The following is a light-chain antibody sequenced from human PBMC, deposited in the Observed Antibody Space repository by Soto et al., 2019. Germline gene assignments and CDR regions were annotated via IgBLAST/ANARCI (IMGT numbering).Light chain of an antibody. V-gene: IGKV3-20*01. CDR1: QTITMNY. CDR3: QQYGDCAQWT. Sequence: IVLTHSPGTLSLSPGDRATLSCRASQTITMNYLAWYQQKPGQAPRLLIYGTSTRTTGIPDMFGGSGSGTDFAVTISRLEPEDFSVYSCQQYGDCAQWTFGQGIKVEV. J-gene: IGKJ1*01. CDR2: GTS.